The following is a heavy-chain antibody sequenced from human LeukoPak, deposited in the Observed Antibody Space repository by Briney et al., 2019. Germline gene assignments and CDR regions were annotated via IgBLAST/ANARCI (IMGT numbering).Heavy chain of an antibody. CDR3: AKFEYYAFDY. V-gene: IGHV3-7*01. J-gene: IGHJ4*02. D-gene: IGHD1-26*01. CDR2: IKQDGSEK. CDR1: GFTFSSYW. Sequence: GGSLRLSCAASGFTFSSYWMSWVRQAPGKGLEWVANIKQDGSEKYYVDSVKGRFTISRDNSKNTLYLQMNSLRAEDTAVYYFAKFEYYAFDYWGQGTLVTVSS.